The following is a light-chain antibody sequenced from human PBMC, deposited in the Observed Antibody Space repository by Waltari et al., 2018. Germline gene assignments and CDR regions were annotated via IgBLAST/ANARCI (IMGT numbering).Light chain of an antibody. V-gene: IGKV3-11*01. CDR3: QQRSLWPAT. J-gene: IGKJ2*01. CDR2: DVS. CDR1: QSINVY. Sequence: EIVLTQSPTTLSFSPRERATLSCRASQSINVYLAWYQQKPGQAPRLRMYDVSNRAAGVPARFSGSGSGTDFTRTISNLEPEDSAVYYCQQRSLWPATFGQGTKLEIK.